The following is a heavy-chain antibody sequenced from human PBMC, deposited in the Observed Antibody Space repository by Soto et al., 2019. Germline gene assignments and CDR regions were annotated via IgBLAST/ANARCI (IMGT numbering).Heavy chain of an antibody. Sequence: QVQLVQSGAEVKKPGSSVKVSCKDSGGTFSTYSLFWVRQAPVQGLEWMGRIIPMLGTRNYEQRFQDKVTMTADTTTATAHMQLSSLRSEDTDRYYCCVGSWSGEVFDIRGQGTMVTVSS. D-gene: IGHD2-21*01. J-gene: IGHJ3*02. V-gene: IGHV1-69*08. CDR1: GGTFSTYS. CDR2: IIPMLGTR. CDR3: CVGSWSGEVFDI.